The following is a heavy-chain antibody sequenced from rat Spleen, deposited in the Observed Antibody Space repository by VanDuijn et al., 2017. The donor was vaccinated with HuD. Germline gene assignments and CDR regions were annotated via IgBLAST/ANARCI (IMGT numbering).Heavy chain of an antibody. V-gene: IGHV2-1*01. J-gene: IGHJ3*01. CDR1: GLSLTSNS. CDR3: ARGGLWFAY. CDR2: IWGDGST. Sequence: QVQLKESGPGLVQPSQTLSLTCTVSGLSLTSNSVHWVRQPPGKGLEWMGGIWGDGSTDYNSALKSRLSISRDTSKSQVFLKMSSLKTEDTATYYCARGGLWFAYWGQGTLVTVSS.